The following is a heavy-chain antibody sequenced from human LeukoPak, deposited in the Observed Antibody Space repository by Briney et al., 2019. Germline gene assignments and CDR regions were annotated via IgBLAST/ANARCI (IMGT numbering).Heavy chain of an antibody. CDR3: AREQNYMVRGVNDAFDI. V-gene: IGHV4-4*07. Sequence: SETLSLTCTVSGGSISSYYWSWIRQPAAKGLEWIGRIYTSGSTNYNPSLKSRVTISVDKSKNQFSLKLSSVTAADTAVYYCAREQNYMVRGVNDAFDIWGQGTMVTVSS. J-gene: IGHJ3*02. CDR1: GGSISSYY. CDR2: IYTSGST. D-gene: IGHD3-10*01.